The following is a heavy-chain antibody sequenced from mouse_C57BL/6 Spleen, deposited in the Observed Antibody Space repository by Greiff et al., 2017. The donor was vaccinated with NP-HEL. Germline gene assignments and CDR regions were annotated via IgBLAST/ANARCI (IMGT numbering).Heavy chain of an antibody. Sequence: EVHLVESGPELVKPGASVKISCKASGYSFTGYYMNWVKQSPEKSLEWIGEINPSTGGTTYNQKFKAKATLTVDKSSSTAYMQLKSLTSEDSAVYYCARLRFDYWGQGTTLTVSS. CDR2: INPSTGGT. CDR1: GYSFTGYY. V-gene: IGHV1-42*01. CDR3: ARLRFDY. J-gene: IGHJ2*01.